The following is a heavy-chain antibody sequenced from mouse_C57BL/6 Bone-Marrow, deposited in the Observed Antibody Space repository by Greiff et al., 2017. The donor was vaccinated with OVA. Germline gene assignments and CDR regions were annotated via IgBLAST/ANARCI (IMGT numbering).Heavy chain of an antibody. J-gene: IGHJ1*03. CDR2: IDPSDSYT. CDR3: ARDPVVARGYWYFDV. Sequence: VQLQQPGAELVKPGASVKLSCKASGYTFTSYWMQWVKQRPGQGLEWIGEIDPSDSYTNYNQKFKGKATLTVYPSSSTAYMQLSSLTSEDSAVYYCARDPVVARGYWYFDVWGTGTTVTVSS. CDR1: GYTFTSYW. D-gene: IGHD1-1*01. V-gene: IGHV1-50*01.